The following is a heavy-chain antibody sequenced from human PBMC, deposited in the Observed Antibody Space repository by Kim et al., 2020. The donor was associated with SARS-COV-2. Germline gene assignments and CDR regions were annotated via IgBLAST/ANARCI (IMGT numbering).Heavy chain of an antibody. D-gene: IGHD1-1*01. Sequence: GGSLRLSCAASGFTFSTCWMSWVRQAPGQGQEWVANRKQDGSEIYYVDSVKGRFTISRDNAENSLYLQMNSLRAADTAVYYCSRAGRSGGANGYWGQGTLVTVSS. V-gene: IGHV3-7*01. CDR2: RKQDGSEI. CDR1: GFTFSTCW. CDR3: SRAGRSGGANGY. J-gene: IGHJ4*02.